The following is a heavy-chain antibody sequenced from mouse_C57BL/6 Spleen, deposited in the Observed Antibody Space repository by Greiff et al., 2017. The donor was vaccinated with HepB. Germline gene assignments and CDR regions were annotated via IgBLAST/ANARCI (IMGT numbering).Heavy chain of an antibody. V-gene: IGHV1-80*01. D-gene: IGHD1-1*01. J-gene: IGHJ4*01. Sequence: QVQLQQSGAELVKPGASVKISCKASGYAFSSYWMNWVKQRPGKGLKWIGQIYPGDGDTNYNGKFKGKATLTADKSSSTAYMQLSSLTSEDSAVYFCARMATVPPMDYWGQGTSVTVSS. CDR1: GYAFSSYW. CDR3: ARMATVPPMDY. CDR2: IYPGDGDT.